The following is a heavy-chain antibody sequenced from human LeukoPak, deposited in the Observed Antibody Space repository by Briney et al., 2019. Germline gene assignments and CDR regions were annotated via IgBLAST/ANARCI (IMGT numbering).Heavy chain of an antibody. CDR1: GYTFTGYY. Sequence: ASVKVSCKASGYTFTGYYMHWVRQAPGQGLEWMGWINPNSGGTNYAQTFQGRVTMTRDTSISTAYMELSGLRSDDTAVYYCARAGPLTYYYYMDVWGKGTTVTVSS. CDR3: ARAGPLTYYYYMDV. J-gene: IGHJ6*03. CDR2: INPNSGGT. V-gene: IGHV1-2*02. D-gene: IGHD1-1*01.